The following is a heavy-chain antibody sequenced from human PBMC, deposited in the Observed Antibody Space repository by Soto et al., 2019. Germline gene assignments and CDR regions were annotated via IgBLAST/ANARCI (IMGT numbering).Heavy chain of an antibody. CDR2: ISYDGSNK. CDR1: GFTFSSYA. V-gene: IGHV3-30-3*01. Sequence: QVQLVESGGDVVQPGRSLRLSCAASGFTFSSYAMHWVRQAPGKGLEWVAVISYDGSNKYYADSVKGRFTISRDNSKNTLYLQMNSLRAEDTAVYYCARAPVVVPAAIPPSYYGMDVWGQGTTVTVSS. CDR3: ARAPVVVPAAIPPSYYGMDV. J-gene: IGHJ6*02. D-gene: IGHD2-2*02.